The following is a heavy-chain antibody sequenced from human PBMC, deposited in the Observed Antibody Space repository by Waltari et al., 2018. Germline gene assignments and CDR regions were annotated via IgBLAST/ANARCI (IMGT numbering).Heavy chain of an antibody. J-gene: IGHJ4*02. CDR1: GGSISSSSYY. D-gene: IGHD1-1*01. Sequence: QLQLQESGPGLVKPSETLSLTCTVYGGSISSSSYYWGWIRQPPRKGLEWIGSIYYSGSTYYNPSLKSRVTISVDTSKNQFSLTLSSVTAADTAVYDCARAGRFSGSRNYDYWGQGTLVTVSS. CDR2: IYYSGST. V-gene: IGHV4-39*07. CDR3: ARAGRFSGSRNYDY.